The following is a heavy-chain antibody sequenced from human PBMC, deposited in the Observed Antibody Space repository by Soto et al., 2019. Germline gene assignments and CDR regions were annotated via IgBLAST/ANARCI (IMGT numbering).Heavy chain of an antibody. D-gene: IGHD2-21*02. CDR1: GFTFSDYW. CDR3: ARDSDYYKADY. CDR2: IMKDGGVK. J-gene: IGHJ4*02. Sequence: EVQLVESGGGLVQPGGSLRLSCAASGFTFSDYWMGWVRQAPGKGLEWVATIMKDGGVKKNVDSVKGRFTISRDNAKNSLFLQMNSLRAEDTAVYYCARDSDYYKADYWGQGTLVTVSS. V-gene: IGHV3-7*01.